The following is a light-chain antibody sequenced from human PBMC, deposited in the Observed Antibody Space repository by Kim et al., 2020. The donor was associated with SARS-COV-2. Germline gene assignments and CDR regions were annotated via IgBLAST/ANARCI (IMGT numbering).Light chain of an antibody. J-gene: IGLJ3*02. V-gene: IGLV4-69*01. Sequence: QPVLTQSPSASASLGASVKLTCTLSSGHSSYAIAWHQQQPEKGPRYLMKLNSDGSHNKGDGIPDRFSGSSSGAERYLTISSLQSEDEADYYCQTWGTGIRVFGGGTKRTVL. CDR3: QTWGTGIRV. CDR1: SGHSSYA. CDR2: LNSDGSH.